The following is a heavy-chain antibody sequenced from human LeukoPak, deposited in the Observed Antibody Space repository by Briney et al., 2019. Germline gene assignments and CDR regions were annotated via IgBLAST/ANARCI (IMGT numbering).Heavy chain of an antibody. D-gene: IGHD2-15*01. CDR2: IYYSGST. Sequence: SETLSLTCTVSGGSISSSSYYWGWVRQPPGKGLEWIGNIYYSGSTYYNPSLKSRVTISVDTSKNQFSVKLSSVTAADTAVYYCARHSSPHAGSSSWYDFWGQGTLVTVSS. CDR1: GGSISSSSYY. CDR3: ARHSSPHAGSSSWYDF. V-gene: IGHV4-39*01. J-gene: IGHJ5*01.